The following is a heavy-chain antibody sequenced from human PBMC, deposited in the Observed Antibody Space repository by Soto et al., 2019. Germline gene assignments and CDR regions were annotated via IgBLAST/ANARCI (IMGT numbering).Heavy chain of an antibody. CDR1: GFTFSSYG. CDR2: IWYDGSNK. D-gene: IGHD1-7*01. Sequence: QVQLVESGGGVVQPGRSLRLSCAASGFTFSSYGMHWVRQAPGKGLEWVAVIWYDGSNKYYADSVKGRFTISRDNSKNTRKLQIDSSRAEGTAVYYCAREVKLELRMWGFDYWGQGTLVTVSS. V-gene: IGHV3-33*01. J-gene: IGHJ4*02. CDR3: AREVKLELRMWGFDY.